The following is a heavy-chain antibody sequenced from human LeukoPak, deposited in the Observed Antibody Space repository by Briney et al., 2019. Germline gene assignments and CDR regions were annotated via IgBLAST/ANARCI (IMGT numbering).Heavy chain of an antibody. CDR1: GFTVTSKY. D-gene: IGHD3-16*01. CDR2: IYPGRST. Sequence: PGGSLRLSCAVSGFTVTSKYMSWVRQAPGKDLEWVSVIYPGRSTYYADSVKGRFTVSRDDSTNTVFPQMTTLRAEDTAIYYCARALWGIIPFDYWGRGTLVTVSS. CDR3: ARALWGIIPFDY. V-gene: IGHV3-53*01. J-gene: IGHJ4*02.